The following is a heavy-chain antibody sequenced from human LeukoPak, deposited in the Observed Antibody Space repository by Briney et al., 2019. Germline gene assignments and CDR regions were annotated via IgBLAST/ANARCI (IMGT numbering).Heavy chain of an antibody. J-gene: IGHJ4*02. Sequence: SETLSLTCTVSGGSISSSSYYWGWIRQPPGRGLEWIGSIYYSGSTYYNPSLKSRVTISVDTSKNQFSLKLSSVTAADTAVYYCARLEVRVTIFGVVITEPFDYWGQGTLVTVSP. D-gene: IGHD3-3*01. V-gene: IGHV4-39*01. CDR2: IYYSGST. CDR3: ARLEVRVTIFGVVITEPFDY. CDR1: GGSISSSSYY.